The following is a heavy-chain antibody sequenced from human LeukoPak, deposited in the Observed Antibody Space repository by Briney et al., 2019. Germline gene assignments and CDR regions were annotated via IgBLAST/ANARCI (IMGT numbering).Heavy chain of an antibody. Sequence: PSETLSLTCTVSGDSISSSSYYWGWIRQPPGKRLEWIGTIYYSGSAYYYPSLKSRVTISVDTSKNQLSLKLSSVTAADTAVYYCASTPNSGSYYPGLYYWGQGTLVTVSS. V-gene: IGHV4-39*07. J-gene: IGHJ4*02. CDR1: GDSISSSSYY. CDR2: IYYSGSA. CDR3: ASTPNSGSYYPGLYY. D-gene: IGHD1-26*01.